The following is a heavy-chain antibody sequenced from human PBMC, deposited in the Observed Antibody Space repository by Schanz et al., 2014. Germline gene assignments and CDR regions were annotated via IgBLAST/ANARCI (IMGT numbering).Heavy chain of an antibody. CDR2: ISPYTGNT. Sequence: QVQLVQSGAEVKKPGASVKVSCKASGYSFTPFPIHWVRQAPGQGLEWVGWISPYTGNTHYFDKMEGRVTMTTDTSTSTAYMELRSLRSDDTAVYYCARGGGPEDVFDIWGQGTILTVSS. J-gene: IGHJ3*02. D-gene: IGHD5-12*01. CDR1: GYSFTPFP. V-gene: IGHV1-18*01. CDR3: ARGGGPEDVFDI.